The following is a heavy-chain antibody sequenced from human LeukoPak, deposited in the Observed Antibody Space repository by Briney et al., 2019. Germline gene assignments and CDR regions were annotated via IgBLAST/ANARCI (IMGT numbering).Heavy chain of an antibody. CDR2: ISSSGSTI. CDR3: AKDPSSSWFGDYFDY. V-gene: IGHV3-11*01. CDR1: GFTFSDYY. Sequence: GGSLRLSCAASGFTFSDYYMSWIRQAPGKGLEWVSYISSSGSTIYYADSVKGRFTISRGNAKNSLYLQMNSLRAEDTAVYYCAKDPSSSWFGDYFDYWGQGTLVTVSS. J-gene: IGHJ4*02. D-gene: IGHD6-13*01.